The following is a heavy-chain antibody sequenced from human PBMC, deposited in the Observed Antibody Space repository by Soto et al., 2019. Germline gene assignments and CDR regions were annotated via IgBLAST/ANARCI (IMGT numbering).Heavy chain of an antibody. J-gene: IGHJ4*01. Sequence: ASVKVSCKASGYAFTSYDITWVRQATGQGLEWMGWMNPNSGNTGCAQKFQGRVTMTRNTSISTAYMELGSLRSEDTAVYYCAREDYGGRPGYWGQGTLVTVSS. CDR1: GYAFTSYD. CDR2: MNPNSGNT. V-gene: IGHV1-8*01. CDR3: AREDYGGRPGY. D-gene: IGHD4-17*01.